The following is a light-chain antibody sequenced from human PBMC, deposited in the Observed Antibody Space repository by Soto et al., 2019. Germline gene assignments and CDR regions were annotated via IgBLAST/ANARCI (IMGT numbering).Light chain of an antibody. CDR3: QQYNNWPRT. V-gene: IGKV3-15*01. CDR2: GAS. J-gene: IGKJ1*01. CDR1: QSVSSN. Sequence: EIVMTQSPATLSVSPGERATLSCRASQSVSSNLAWYQQKPGQAPRLLIYGASTRATGIPARFSGSGSGTEFTLPISSLQSEDFVVYYCQQYNNWPRTCGQGTKVEIK.